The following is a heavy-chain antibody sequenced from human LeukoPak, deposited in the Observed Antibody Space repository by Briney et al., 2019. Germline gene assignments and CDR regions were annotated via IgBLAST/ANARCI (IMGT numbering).Heavy chain of an antibody. CDR3: ARDAPPSSSWYDGVDV. J-gene: IGHJ6*04. Sequence: GGSLRLSCAASGFTFSSYEMNWVRQAPGKGLEWVSYISSSGSTIYYADSVKGRFTISRDNAKNSLYLQMNSLRAEDTAVYYCARDAPPSSSWYDGVDVWGKGTTVTVSS. CDR1: GFTFSSYE. D-gene: IGHD6-13*01. V-gene: IGHV3-48*03. CDR2: ISSSGSTI.